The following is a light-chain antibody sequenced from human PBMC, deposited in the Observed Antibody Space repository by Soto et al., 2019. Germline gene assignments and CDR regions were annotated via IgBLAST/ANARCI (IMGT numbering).Light chain of an antibody. V-gene: IGKV3-20*01. J-gene: IGKJ1*01. CDR2: GAS. Sequence: EVVLTQSPSTLSFSECEIATLSVRASQHISGYLAWYQQKPGQAPRLLIYGASNRATGIPDRFSGSGSGTDFTLTISRLEPEDFAVYYCQPYGSSGTFGQGTKVDI. CDR1: QHISGY. CDR3: QPYGSSGT.